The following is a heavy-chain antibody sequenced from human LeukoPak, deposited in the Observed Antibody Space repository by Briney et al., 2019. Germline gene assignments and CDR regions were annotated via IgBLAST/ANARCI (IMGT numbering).Heavy chain of an antibody. Sequence: ASVKVSCKASGYTFTGYYMHWVRQAPGQGLEWMGWINPNSGGTNYAQKFQGRVTMTRDTSISTAYMELSRLRSDDTAVYYCARGRDYDFWSGYYVRFDYWGQGTLVSVSS. CDR1: GYTFTGYY. CDR2: INPNSGGT. V-gene: IGHV1-2*02. CDR3: ARGRDYDFWSGYYVRFDY. D-gene: IGHD3-3*01. J-gene: IGHJ4*02.